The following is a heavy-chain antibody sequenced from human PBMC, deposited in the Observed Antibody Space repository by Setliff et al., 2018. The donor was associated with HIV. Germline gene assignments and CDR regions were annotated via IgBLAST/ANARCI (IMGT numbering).Heavy chain of an antibody. D-gene: IGHD3-3*01. CDR1: GFSLSNTTMG. V-gene: IGHV2-26*01. CDR3: ARYNFRRGYWDYFDY. Sequence: SGSTLVNPTETLTLTCTVSGFSLSNTTMGVSWIRQPPGKALEWLAHIFPNDEKSYSASLKSRLTISEDTSKSQVVLTMTNMDPLDTATYFCARYNFRRGYWDYFDYWGQGTQVTVSS. J-gene: IGHJ4*02. CDR2: IFPNDEK.